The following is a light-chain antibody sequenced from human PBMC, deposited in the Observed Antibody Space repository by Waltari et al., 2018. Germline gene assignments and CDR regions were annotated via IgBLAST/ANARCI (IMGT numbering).Light chain of an antibody. Sequence: DIQMTQSPSSLSAFVGDRVTITCRASQSINTFLTWYQQKPGKAPNLIIYGASNLLSGVSTRFSGSGSGTDFSLTITNLQPEDFATYYCHQNYNSPRTFGQGTKVHIK. V-gene: IGKV1-39*01. J-gene: IGKJ1*01. CDR1: QSINTF. CDR3: HQNYNSPRT. CDR2: GAS.